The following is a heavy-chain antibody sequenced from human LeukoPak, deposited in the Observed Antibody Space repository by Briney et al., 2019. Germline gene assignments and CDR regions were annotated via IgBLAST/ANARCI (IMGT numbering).Heavy chain of an antibody. CDR1: GYTFTGHA. CDR3: AKGGWVAVTGMDS. CDR2: INTKTGNP. Sequence: EASVKVSCKASGYTFTGHAMNWVRQAPGQGPEWMGYINTKTGNPTYAQGFTGRFLQISSLKPEDTGVYYCAKGGWVAVTGMDSWGQGTLVTVSS. J-gene: IGHJ4*02. D-gene: IGHD6-19*01. V-gene: IGHV7-4-1*02.